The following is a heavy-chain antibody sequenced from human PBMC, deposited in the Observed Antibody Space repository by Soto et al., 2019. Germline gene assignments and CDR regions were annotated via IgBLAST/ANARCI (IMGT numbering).Heavy chain of an antibody. CDR3: GRYIVVVPAAIYYYYYMDV. Sequence: ASVKVSCKASGYTFTSYGISWVRQAPGQGLEWMGWISAYNGNTNYAQKLQGRVTMTTDTSTSTAYMELRSLRSDDTAVYYCGRYIVVVPAAIYYYYYMDVWGKGTTVTVSS. CDR1: GYTFTSYG. J-gene: IGHJ6*03. D-gene: IGHD2-2*01. V-gene: IGHV1-18*01. CDR2: ISAYNGNT.